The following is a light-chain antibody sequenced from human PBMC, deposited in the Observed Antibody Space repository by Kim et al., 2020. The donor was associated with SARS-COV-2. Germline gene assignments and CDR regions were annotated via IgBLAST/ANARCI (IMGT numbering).Light chain of an antibody. Sequence: DIVMTQSPLSLPVTPGEPASISCRSSQSLLHSNGYNYLDWYLQKPGQSPQLLIYLGSNRASGVPDRFSGSGSGTDFTLKISRVEAEDVGVYYCMQALQTPAGTFGQGTKLEI. CDR1: QSLLHSNGYNY. J-gene: IGKJ2*01. CDR3: MQALQTPAGT. CDR2: LGS. V-gene: IGKV2-28*01.